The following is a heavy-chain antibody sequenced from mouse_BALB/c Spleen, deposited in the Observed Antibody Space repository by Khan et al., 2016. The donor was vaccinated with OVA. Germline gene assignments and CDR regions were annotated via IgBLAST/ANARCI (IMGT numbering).Heavy chain of an antibody. J-gene: IGHJ2*01. CDR3: ARVYGGDCDY. CDR1: GYSITSDYA. Sequence: EVQLQESGPGLVKPSQSLSLTCTVTGYSITSDYAWNWIRQFPGNKLEWMGYISYSGNTKYNPSLKSRISVTRDTSKNQIFLQLNSVTAEETATDYSARVYGGDCDYWGQGTTLTVSS. CDR2: ISYSGNT. D-gene: IGHD2-10*02. V-gene: IGHV3-2*02.